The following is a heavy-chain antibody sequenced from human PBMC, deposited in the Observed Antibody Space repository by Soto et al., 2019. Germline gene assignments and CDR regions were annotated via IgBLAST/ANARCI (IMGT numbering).Heavy chain of an antibody. J-gene: IGHJ5*02. D-gene: IGHD3-16*02. CDR3: ARVVFGGVIASTHNWFDP. CDR1: GGSISSGGYY. CDR2: IYYSGST. V-gene: IGHV4-31*03. Sequence: QVQLQESGPGLVKPSQTLSLTCTVSGGSISSGGYYWSWIRQHPGKGLEWIGYIYYSGSTYYNPSLKSRVTISVDTAKNQSSLNLSSVTAADTAVYYCARVVFGGVIASTHNWFDPWCKGTLVTVSS.